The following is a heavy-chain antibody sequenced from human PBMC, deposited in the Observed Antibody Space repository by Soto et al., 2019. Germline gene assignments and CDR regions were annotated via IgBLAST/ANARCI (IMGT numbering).Heavy chain of an antibody. V-gene: IGHV3-30*03. J-gene: IGHJ4*02. D-gene: IGHD2-15*01. CDR2: ISYDGSNK. CDR3: AYCGGSCYSGLDY. CDR1: VFTFSSYG. Sequence: GSLRLSCAASVFTFSSYGMHWVRQAPGKGLEWVAVISYDGSNKYYADSVKGRFTISRDNSKNTLYLQMNSLRAEDTAVYYCAYCGGSCYSGLDYWGQGTLVTVSS.